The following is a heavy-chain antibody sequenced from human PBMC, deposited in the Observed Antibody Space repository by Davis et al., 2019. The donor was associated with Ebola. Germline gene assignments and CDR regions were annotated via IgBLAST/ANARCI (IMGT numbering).Heavy chain of an antibody. CDR2: IYYSGST. CDR3: ARDIRRGDFDY. Sequence: SETLSLTCSVSGGSISSDFWSWIRQPPGKGLEWIGDIYYSGSTNYNPSLKRRVTISVDSSKKHFSLKLSSVTAADTAIYYCARDIRRGDFDYWGQGTPVTVSS. D-gene: IGHD3-10*01. J-gene: IGHJ4*02. V-gene: IGHV4-59*01. CDR1: GGSISSDF.